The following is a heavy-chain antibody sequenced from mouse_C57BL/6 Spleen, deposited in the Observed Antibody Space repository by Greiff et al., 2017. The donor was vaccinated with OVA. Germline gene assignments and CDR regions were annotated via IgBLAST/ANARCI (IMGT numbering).Heavy chain of an antibody. Sequence: QVQLQQSGAELAKPGASVKLSCKASGYTFPSYWMHWVKQRPGQGLEWIGYINPSSGYTKYNQKFKDTATLTADKSSSTAYMQLSSLTYEDSAVYYWARGDPYGGYCVEYAMDYWGQGTSVTVSS. CDR2: INPSSGYT. V-gene: IGHV1-7*01. CDR3: ARGDPYGGYCVEYAMDY. D-gene: IGHD2-3*01. CDR1: GYTFPSYW. J-gene: IGHJ4*01.